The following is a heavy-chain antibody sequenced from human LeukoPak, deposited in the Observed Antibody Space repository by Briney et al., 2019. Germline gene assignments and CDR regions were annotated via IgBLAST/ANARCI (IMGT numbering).Heavy chain of an antibody. J-gene: IGHJ3*02. CDR1: GGSISSYY. D-gene: IGHD3-22*01. Sequence: SETLSLTCTVSGGSISSYYWSWIRQPAGEGLEWIGRFSRSGSTNYKSSLKSRVTISVDMSKNQFSLKLSSVTAADTAVYYCAKSNGYGLIDIWGQGTMVTVSS. V-gene: IGHV4-4*07. CDR3: AKSNGYGLIDI. CDR2: FSRSGST.